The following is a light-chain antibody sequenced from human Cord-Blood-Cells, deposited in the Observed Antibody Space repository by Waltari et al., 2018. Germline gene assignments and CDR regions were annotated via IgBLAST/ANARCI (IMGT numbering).Light chain of an antibody. J-gene: IGLJ2*01. CDR2: GNS. Sequence: QSVLTQPPSVSGATGQRVTISCTGRSPNIGAGSDVHWYQQLPGTAPKLLIYGNSNRPSGVPDRFSGSKSGTSASLAITGLQAEDEADYYCQSYDSSLSAYVVFGGGTKLTVL. CDR3: QSYDSSLSAYVV. CDR1: SPNIGAGSD. V-gene: IGLV1-40*01.